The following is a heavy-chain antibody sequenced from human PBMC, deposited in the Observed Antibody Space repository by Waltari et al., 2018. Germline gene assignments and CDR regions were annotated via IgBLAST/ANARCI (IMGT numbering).Heavy chain of an antibody. CDR2: INHSGST. D-gene: IGHD3-10*01. CDR1: GGSFSGYY. J-gene: IGHJ4*02. Sequence: QVQLQQWGAGLLKPSETLSLTCAVYGGSFSGYYWSWIRQPPGKGLEWIGEINHSGSTNSNPSLKTRVPISVDTSKNQFSLKLSSVTAADTAVYYCASGGGSGSYSYFDYWGQGTLVTVSS. V-gene: IGHV4-34*01. CDR3: ASGGGSGSYSYFDY.